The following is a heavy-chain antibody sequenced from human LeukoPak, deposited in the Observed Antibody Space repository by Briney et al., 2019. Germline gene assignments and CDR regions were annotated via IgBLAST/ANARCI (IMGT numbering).Heavy chain of an antibody. Sequence: GGSLRLSCAASGFTFSNYGMHWVRQAPGKGLEWVSAISGSGGSTYYADSVKGRFTISRDNSKNTLYLQMNSLRAEDTAVYYCAKYSSGYYYDPFDYWGQGTLVTVSS. CDR1: GFTFSNYG. CDR2: ISGSGGST. D-gene: IGHD3-22*01. V-gene: IGHV3-23*01. CDR3: AKYSSGYYYDPFDY. J-gene: IGHJ4*02.